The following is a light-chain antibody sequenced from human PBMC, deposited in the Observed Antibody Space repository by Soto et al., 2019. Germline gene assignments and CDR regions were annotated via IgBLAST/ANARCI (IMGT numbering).Light chain of an antibody. CDR1: QGISSY. Sequence: AIRVTQSPSSLSASTGDRVTITCRASQGISSYLAWYQQKPGKAPKLLIYAASTLQSGVPSRFSGSGSGTDFTRTISCLQSEDFATYYYQQYYSYPWTFGQGIKVEIK. CDR2: AAS. J-gene: IGKJ1*01. V-gene: IGKV1-8*01. CDR3: QQYYSYPWT.